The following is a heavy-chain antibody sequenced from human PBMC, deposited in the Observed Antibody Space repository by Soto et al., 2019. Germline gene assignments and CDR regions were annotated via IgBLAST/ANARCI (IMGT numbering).Heavy chain of an antibody. D-gene: IGHD2-21*02. J-gene: IGHJ6*02. CDR3: AREDDGGDRDYYGLDV. Sequence: PSETLCLTCTVSGGSIGYEDYHWTWIRQSPGKGLEWIGYIHYSGSIIYNPSFKSRVTISVDTSKNQFSLQLSSVTAADTAVYSCAREDDGGDRDYYGLDVWGQGTTVTVSS. CDR1: GGSIGYEDYH. V-gene: IGHV4-30-4*08. CDR2: IHYSGSI.